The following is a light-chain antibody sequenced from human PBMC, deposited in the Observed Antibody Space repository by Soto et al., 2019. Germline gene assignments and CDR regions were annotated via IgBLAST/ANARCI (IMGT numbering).Light chain of an antibody. CDR1: QSTSTY. CDR3: YQSHGT. V-gene: IGKV1-39*01. Sequence: DIQMTQSPSSLSASVGDRVTITCRARQSTSTYLNWYQQKPGKAPNLLLYAASSLQSGFPSRYRGSGSWTDFTLSFSSLRPEDFATYYCYQSHGTFGQGTKVDIK. J-gene: IGKJ1*01. CDR2: AAS.